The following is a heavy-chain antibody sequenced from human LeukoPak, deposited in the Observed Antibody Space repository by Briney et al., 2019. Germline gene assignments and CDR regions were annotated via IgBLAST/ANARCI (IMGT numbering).Heavy chain of an antibody. V-gene: IGHV3-11*04. J-gene: IGHJ6*03. CDR3: ARDQLERNYYYMDV. Sequence: GGSLRLXCAASGFTFSDYYMSWIRQAPGKGLESISYIGSSGTTIYYADSVQGRFTISRDNAKNSLYLQMNSLRAEDTAVYYCARDQLERNYYYMDVWGKGTTVTVSS. D-gene: IGHD1-1*01. CDR2: IGSSGTTI. CDR1: GFTFSDYY.